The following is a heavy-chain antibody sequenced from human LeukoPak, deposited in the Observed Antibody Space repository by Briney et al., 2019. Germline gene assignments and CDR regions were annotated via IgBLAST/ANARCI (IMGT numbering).Heavy chain of an antibody. CDR2: ISGSGGST. CDR1: GFTFSSYA. J-gene: IGHJ6*02. V-gene: IGHV3-23*01. CDR3: ASKLYYDFWSGYPYYYGMDV. D-gene: IGHD3-3*01. Sequence: PGGSLRLSCAASGFTFSSYAMSWVRQAPGKGLEWVSAISGSGGSTYYADSVKGRFTISRDNSKNTLYLQTNSLRAEDTAVYYCASKLYYDFWSGYPYYYGMDVWGQGTTVTVSS.